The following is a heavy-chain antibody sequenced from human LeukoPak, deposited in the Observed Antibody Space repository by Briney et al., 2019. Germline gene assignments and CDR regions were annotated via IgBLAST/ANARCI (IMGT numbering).Heavy chain of an antibody. D-gene: IGHD2-21*01. J-gene: IGHJ4*02. CDR3: AKGHSDCGTGFDY. Sequence: GGSLRLSCAASGFTLSNFAMTWVRQAPGEGLECVSVISGSGGRTYYADSVKGRLTISRDNSKKTLDLQLNSLRDEDTAVYYCAKGHSDCGTGFDYWGQGTLVTVSS. CDR2: ISGSGGRT. CDR1: GFTLSNFA. V-gene: IGHV3-23*01.